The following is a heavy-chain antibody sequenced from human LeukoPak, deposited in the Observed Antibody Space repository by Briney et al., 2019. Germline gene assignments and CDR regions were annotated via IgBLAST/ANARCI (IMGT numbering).Heavy chain of an antibody. CDR2: INPNSGGA. CDR1: GYTFTGYY. Sequence: ASVKVSCKASGYTFTGYYMHWVRQAPGQGLEWMGWINPNSGGANYAQKFQGRVTMTRDTSISTAYMELSRLRSDDTAVYYCARGGYYYGSGTHLYWGQGTLVTVSS. J-gene: IGHJ4*02. CDR3: ARGGYYYGSGTHLY. V-gene: IGHV1-2*02. D-gene: IGHD3-10*01.